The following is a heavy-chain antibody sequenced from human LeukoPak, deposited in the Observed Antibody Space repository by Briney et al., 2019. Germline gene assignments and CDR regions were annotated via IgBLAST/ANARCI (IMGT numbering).Heavy chain of an antibody. Sequence: SETLSLTCAVYGGSFSGYSWSWIRQPPGKGLEWIGYIYHSGSTYYNPSLKSRVTISVDRSKNQFSLKLSSVTAADTAVYYCARSWLVRGVINWFDPWGQGTLVTVSS. D-gene: IGHD3-10*01. V-gene: IGHV4-30-2*01. J-gene: IGHJ5*02. CDR1: GGSFSGYS. CDR3: ARSWLVRGVINWFDP. CDR2: IYHSGST.